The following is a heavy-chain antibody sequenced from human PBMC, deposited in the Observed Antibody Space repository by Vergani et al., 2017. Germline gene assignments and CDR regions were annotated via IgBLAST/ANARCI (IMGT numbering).Heavy chain of an antibody. D-gene: IGHD6-13*01. V-gene: IGHV1-2*02. CDR3: AREGVAAGDLDWFDP. J-gene: IGHJ5*02. Sequence: QVQLVQSGAEVKKPGASVKVSCKASGYTFIGYYMHWVRQAPGQGLEWMGWINPNSGGTNYAQRFHGRVTMTRDTSISTAYVELSRLRSDDTAVYYCAREGVAAGDLDWFDPWGQGTLVTVSS. CDR2: INPNSGGT. CDR1: GYTFIGYY.